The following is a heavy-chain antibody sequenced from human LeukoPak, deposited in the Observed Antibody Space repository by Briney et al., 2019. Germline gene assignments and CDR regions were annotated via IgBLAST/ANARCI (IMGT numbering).Heavy chain of an antibody. CDR1: GFPFSSYS. CDR3: ARGGHGSGSYYTGANFDY. Sequence: GGSLRLSCAASGFPFSSYSMTWVRQAPGKGLEWVANIKPDGTTKFYVDSVKGRFTISRDNALNSLYLQMNSLRAEDTAVYYCARGGHGSGSYYTGANFDYWGQGTLVTVSS. D-gene: IGHD3-10*01. V-gene: IGHV3-7*01. CDR2: IKPDGTTK. J-gene: IGHJ4*02.